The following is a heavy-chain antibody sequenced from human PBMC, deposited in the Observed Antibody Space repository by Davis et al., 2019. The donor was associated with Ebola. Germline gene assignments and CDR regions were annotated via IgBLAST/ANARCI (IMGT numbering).Heavy chain of an antibody. Sequence: MPSETLSLTCTVPGGSISSYYWSWIRQPPGKGLEWIGYIYYSGSTNYNPSLKSRVTISVDTSKNQFSLKLSSVTAADTAVYYCARLGLLNWFDPWGQGTLVTVSS. CDR3: ARLGLLNWFDP. CDR2: IYYSGST. J-gene: IGHJ5*02. D-gene: IGHD1-26*01. V-gene: IGHV4-59*08. CDR1: GGSISSYY.